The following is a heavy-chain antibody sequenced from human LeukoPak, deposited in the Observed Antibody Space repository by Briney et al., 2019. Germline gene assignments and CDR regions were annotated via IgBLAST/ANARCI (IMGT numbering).Heavy chain of an antibody. Sequence: PGGSLRLSCAASGFTFSSYSMNWVRQAPGKGLEWVSSISSSSSYIYYADSVKGRFTISRDNAKNSLYLQMNSLRAEDTAVYYCARPSTLRNGAARRENWFDPWGQGTQVTVSS. J-gene: IGHJ5*02. CDR3: ARPSTLRNGAARRENWFDP. CDR2: ISSSSSYI. D-gene: IGHD6-6*01. CDR1: GFTFSSYS. V-gene: IGHV3-21*01.